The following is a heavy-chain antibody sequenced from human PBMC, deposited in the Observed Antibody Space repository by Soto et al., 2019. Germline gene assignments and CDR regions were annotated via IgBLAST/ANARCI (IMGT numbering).Heavy chain of an antibody. V-gene: IGHV6-1*01. D-gene: IGHD6-6*01. CDR3: ARDLDSSSFPSFDY. CDR1: WDSVSSNSSA. Sequence: SQTLSLTFAISWDSVSSNSSAWNCISQSPSRGLEWLGRTYYRSKWYNDYAVSVKSRITINPDTSKNQFSLQLNSVTPEDTAVYYCARDLDSSSFPSFDYWGQGTLVTVSS. CDR2: TYYRSKWYN. J-gene: IGHJ4*02.